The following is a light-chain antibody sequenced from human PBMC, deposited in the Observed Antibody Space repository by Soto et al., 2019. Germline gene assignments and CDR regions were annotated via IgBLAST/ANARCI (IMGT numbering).Light chain of an antibody. J-gene: IGLJ2*01. CDR1: SSNIGSNS. Sequence: QAVVTQSPSASGTPGQRVTISCSGGSSNIGSNSVSWYHQLPGAAPKLLIYSNNERPSGVPDRLSGSKSGTSASLAISGLQSEDEAEYFCAAWDDSLNGVVFGGGTKLTVL. CDR2: SNN. V-gene: IGLV1-44*01. CDR3: AAWDDSLNGVV.